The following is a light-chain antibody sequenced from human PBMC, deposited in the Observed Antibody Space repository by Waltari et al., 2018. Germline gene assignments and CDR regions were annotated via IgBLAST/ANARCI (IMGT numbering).Light chain of an antibody. CDR2: DAS. Sequence: DIQMTQSPSTLSASVGDRITITCRASQSIKTWFAWYKQKPGTAPKLLIYDASTLVDGVPSTFSGSGYGTDFTLSISSLQPDDFATYYCQQYDTYSNTFGQGTKLEIK. V-gene: IGKV1-5*01. CDR1: QSIKTW. CDR3: QQYDTYSNT. J-gene: IGKJ2*01.